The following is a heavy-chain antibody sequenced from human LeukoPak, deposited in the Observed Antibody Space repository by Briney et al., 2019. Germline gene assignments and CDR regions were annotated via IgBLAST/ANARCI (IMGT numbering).Heavy chain of an antibody. CDR2: ISAYNGNT. D-gene: IGHD3-22*01. CDR1: GYTFISYG. V-gene: IGHV1-18*01. J-gene: IGHJ4*02. CDR3: ATSYYYDSSGYPSYFDY. Sequence: ASVKVSCKASGYTFISYGITWVRQAPGQGLEWMGWISAYNGNTNYAQKLQGRVTMTTDTSTHTAYMELRSLRSDDTAVYYCATSYYYDSSGYPSYFDYWGQGTLVTVSS.